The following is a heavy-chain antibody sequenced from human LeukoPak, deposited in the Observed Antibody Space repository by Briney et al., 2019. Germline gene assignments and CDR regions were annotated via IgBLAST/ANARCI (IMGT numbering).Heavy chain of an antibody. CDR1: EFSVGSNY. V-gene: IGHV3-66*02. CDR3: AKTSLSDPSGHYYYMDV. J-gene: IGHJ6*03. CDR2: IYSGGST. D-gene: IGHD3-3*01. Sequence: GGSLRLSCAASEFSVGSNYMTWVRQAPGKGLEWVSLIYSGGSTYYADSVKARFTISRDNSQNTVSLQLNNLGIEDTALYYCAKTSLSDPSGHYYYMDVWGKGTTVTVSS.